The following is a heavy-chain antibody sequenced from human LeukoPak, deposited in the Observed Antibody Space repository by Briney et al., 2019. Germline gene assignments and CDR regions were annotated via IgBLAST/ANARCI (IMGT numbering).Heavy chain of an antibody. J-gene: IGHJ4*02. D-gene: IGHD1-26*01. CDR1: GFTFSSYA. Sequence: PAGSLRLSCTASGFTFSSYAMSWVRQAPGKGLEWVSLIFSTGSTTYYADSVKGRFTVSRDNSKSTLYLQMDSLRAEDTAVYYCARDLITNTGTYYGLDYWGQGTLVTVSS. CDR2: IFSTGSTT. V-gene: IGHV3-23*03. CDR3: ARDLITNTGTYYGLDY.